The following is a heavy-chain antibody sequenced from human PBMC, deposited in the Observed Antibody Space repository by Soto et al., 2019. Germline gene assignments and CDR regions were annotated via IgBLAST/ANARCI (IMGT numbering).Heavy chain of an antibody. Sequence: SGPTLVNPTQTLTLTCTFSGCSLSTSGMCVSWIRQPPGKALEWLALIDWDDDKYYSTSLKTRLTISKDTSKNQVVLTMTNMDPVDTATYYCARILYYYDSSGYYSLYYFDYWGQGTLVTVSS. CDR1: GCSLSTSGMC. CDR3: ARILYYYDSSGYYSLYYFDY. J-gene: IGHJ4*02. V-gene: IGHV2-70*01. D-gene: IGHD3-22*01. CDR2: IDWDDDK.